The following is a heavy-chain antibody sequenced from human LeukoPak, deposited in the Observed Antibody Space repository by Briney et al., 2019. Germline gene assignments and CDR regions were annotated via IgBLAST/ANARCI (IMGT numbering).Heavy chain of an antibody. J-gene: IGHJ5*02. D-gene: IGHD3-16*01. CDR3: ARESGSYLWRSWLNP. V-gene: IGHV4-59*01. CDR1: GGSINSYY. Sequence: SETLSLTCTVSGGSINSYYWTWIRQPPGKGLEWIGNIYNSGNTNYNPSLKSRVTISVDTSKNQFSLKLNSVTAADPAVYYCARESGSYLWRSWLNPWGQGTLVTVSS. CDR2: IYNSGNT.